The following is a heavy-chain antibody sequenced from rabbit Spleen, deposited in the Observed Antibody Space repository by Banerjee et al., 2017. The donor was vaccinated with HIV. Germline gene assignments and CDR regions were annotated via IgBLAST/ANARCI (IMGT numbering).Heavy chain of an antibody. Sequence: QEQLEESGGDLVKPGASLTLTCTASGFSFSSVHWIYWVRQAPGKGLEWVGTIYAGSTGTTDYASWAKGRFTISKTSSTTVTLQMTSLTAADTATYFCARNFDLWGPGPWSPS. CDR1: GFSFSSVHW. J-gene: IGHJ4*01. CDR2: IYAGSTGTT. V-gene: IGHV1S45*01. CDR3: ARNFDL.